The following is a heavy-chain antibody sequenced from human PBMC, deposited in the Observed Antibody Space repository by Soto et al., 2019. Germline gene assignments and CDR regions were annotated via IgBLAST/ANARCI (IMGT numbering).Heavy chain of an antibody. Sequence: SETLSLTCAVSGGSFTRNNWWTWVRQPPGQGLEWIGEIYRTGSTNYNPSLKSRVTISLDKSENQFSLKVTSLTAADTAVYYCASRDPGTSVDYWGQGTLVTVSS. CDR3: ASRDPGTSVDY. V-gene: IGHV4-4*02. CDR1: GGSFTRNNW. CDR2: IYRTGST. J-gene: IGHJ4*02. D-gene: IGHD1-7*01.